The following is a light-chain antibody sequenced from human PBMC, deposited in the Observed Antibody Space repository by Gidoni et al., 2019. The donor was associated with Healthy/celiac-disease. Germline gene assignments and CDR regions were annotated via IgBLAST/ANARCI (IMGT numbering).Light chain of an antibody. CDR3: QQSYSTPRT. CDR1: QSSSSY. J-gene: IGKJ1*01. Sequence: DIQMTQSPSSLSASVGDRVTNTCRASQSSSSYLNWYQQKPGKAPKLLIYAASSLQSGVPSRFSGSGSGTDFTLTISSLQPEDFATYYCQQSYSTPRTFGQGTKVEIK. CDR2: AAS. V-gene: IGKV1-39*01.